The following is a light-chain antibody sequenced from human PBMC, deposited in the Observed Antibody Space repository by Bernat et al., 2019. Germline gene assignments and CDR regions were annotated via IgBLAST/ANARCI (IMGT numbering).Light chain of an antibody. CDR2: MAS. J-gene: IGKJ4*01. CDR1: QGIRNN. V-gene: IGKV1-27*01. Sequence: DIQLTQSPSSLSASVGDRVTITCRASQGIRNNLAWYQQRPGEVPKFLIYMASGLQSGVPSRFSGSGSGTDFTLTISSLQPEDFGAYYCQKYDSAPFTFGGGTKVEMK. CDR3: QKYDSAPFT.